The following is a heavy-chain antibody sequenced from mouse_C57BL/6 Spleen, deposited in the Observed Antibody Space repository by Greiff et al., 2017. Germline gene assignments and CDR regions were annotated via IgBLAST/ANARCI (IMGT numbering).Heavy chain of an antibody. J-gene: IGHJ4*01. V-gene: IGHV2-5*01. CDR3: AKNFDYGGAMDY. CDR2: IWRGGST. CDR1: GFSLTSYG. Sequence: QVQLKESGPGLVQPSQCLSITCTVSGFSLTSYGVHWVRQSPGKGLEWLGVIWRGGSTDYNAAFMSRLSITTDNSKIQVFYKMNSLLADDTAIYYCAKNFDYGGAMDYWGQGTSVTVSS. D-gene: IGHD2-4*01.